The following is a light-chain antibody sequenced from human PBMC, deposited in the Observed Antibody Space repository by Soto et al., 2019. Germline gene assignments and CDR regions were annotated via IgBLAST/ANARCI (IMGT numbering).Light chain of an antibody. CDR2: DAS. J-gene: IGKJ4*01. V-gene: IGKV3-20*01. CDR3: QQFSSYPLT. CDR1: QSVSNNY. Sequence: EIVFTPSPGTLSLSPGERAPPSLRASQSVSNNYLAWYQQKPGQAPRLLIYDASSRATGIPDRFSGGGSGTDFTLTISRLEPEDFAVYYCQQFSSYPLTFGGGTKVDIK.